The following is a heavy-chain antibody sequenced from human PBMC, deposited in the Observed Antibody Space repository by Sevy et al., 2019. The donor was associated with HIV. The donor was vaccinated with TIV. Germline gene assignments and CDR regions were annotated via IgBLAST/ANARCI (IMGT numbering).Heavy chain of an antibody. Sequence: GGSLRLSCAASGFTFSSYAMHWVRQAPGKGLEWVAAIPYDGSSKYYADSVKGRLTISRDNSKNTLYLQMNSLRAEDTALYYCAKGQTDYYDTSGPVDYWDQGTLVTVSS. D-gene: IGHD3-22*01. CDR3: AKGQTDYYDTSGPVDY. CDR1: GFTFSSYA. J-gene: IGHJ4*02. CDR2: IPYDGSSK. V-gene: IGHV3-30*18.